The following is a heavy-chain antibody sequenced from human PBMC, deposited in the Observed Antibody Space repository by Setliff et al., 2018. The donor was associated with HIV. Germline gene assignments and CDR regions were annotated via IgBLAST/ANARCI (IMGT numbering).Heavy chain of an antibody. D-gene: IGHD3-22*01. V-gene: IGHV1-69*06. J-gene: IGHJ4*02. CDR2: IVLMSNTA. CDR3: ATYHYYDSSAYFIDLYYLDY. CDR1: GDTFTSYV. Sequence: SVKVSCKASGDTFTSYVISWVRQAPGQGLEWMGGIVLMSNTADYAPKFQGRVTITADKSTSTAYMELSSLRSEDTAVYYCATYHYYDSSAYFIDLYYLDYWGQGTLVTVSS.